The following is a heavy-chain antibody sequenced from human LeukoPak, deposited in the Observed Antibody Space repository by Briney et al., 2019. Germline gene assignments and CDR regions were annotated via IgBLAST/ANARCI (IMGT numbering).Heavy chain of an antibody. CDR1: GFTFSSYA. J-gene: IGHJ3*02. V-gene: IGHV3-23*01. CDR2: ISGPGGST. Sequence: PGGSLRLSCAASGFTFSSYAMSWVRQAPGKGLEWVSGISGPGGSTYYADSVRGRFTISRDNSKNTLYLQMNSLRAEDTAVYYCARDRVLLWFGDKAKGAFDIWGQGTMVTVSS. D-gene: IGHD3-10*01. CDR3: ARDRVLLWFGDKAKGAFDI.